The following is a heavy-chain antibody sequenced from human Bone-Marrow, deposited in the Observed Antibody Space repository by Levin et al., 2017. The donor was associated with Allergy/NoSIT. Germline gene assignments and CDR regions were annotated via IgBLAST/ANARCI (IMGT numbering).Heavy chain of an antibody. Sequence: PGGSLRLSCAASGFTFSSYWMHWVRQAPGKGLVWVSRINSDGSSTSYADSVKGRFTISRDNAKNTLYLQMNSLRAEDTAVYYCARDEFLWLVRDYYYMDVWGKGTTVTVSS. D-gene: IGHD6-19*01. CDR3: ARDEFLWLVRDYYYMDV. J-gene: IGHJ6*03. CDR2: INSDGSST. CDR1: GFTFSSYW. V-gene: IGHV3-74*01.